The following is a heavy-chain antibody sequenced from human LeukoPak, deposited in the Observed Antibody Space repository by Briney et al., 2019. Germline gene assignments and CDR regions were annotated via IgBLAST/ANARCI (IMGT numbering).Heavy chain of an antibody. J-gene: IGHJ5*02. Sequence: SETLSLTCTVSGGSISSYYWSWIRQPPGKGLEWIGYIYYGGSTNYNPSLKSRVTISVDTSKNQFSLKLSSVTAADTAVYYCARSTVAGRRGFDPWGQGTLVTVSS. D-gene: IGHD6-19*01. CDR3: ARSTVAGRRGFDP. CDR2: IYYGGST. V-gene: IGHV4-59*01. CDR1: GGSISSYY.